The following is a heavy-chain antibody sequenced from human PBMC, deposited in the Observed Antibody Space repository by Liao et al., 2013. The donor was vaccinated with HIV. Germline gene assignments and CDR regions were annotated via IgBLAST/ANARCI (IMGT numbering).Heavy chain of an antibody. J-gene: IGHJ5*02. CDR1: GGSISSGAYS. D-gene: IGHD3-9*01. CDR2: INHSGST. CDR3: ARDAYFDWDNWFDP. V-gene: IGHV4-30-2*01. Sequence: QLQLQESGSGLVKPSQTLSLTCAVSGGSISSGAYSWSWIRQPPEKGLEWIGEINHSGSTNYNPSLKSRVTISLDTSKNQFSLKLSSVTAADTAVYYCARDAYFDWDNWFDPWGQGTLVTVSS.